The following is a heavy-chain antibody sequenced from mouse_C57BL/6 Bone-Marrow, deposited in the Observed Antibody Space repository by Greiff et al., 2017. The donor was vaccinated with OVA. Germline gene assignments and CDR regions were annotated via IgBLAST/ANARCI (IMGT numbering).Heavy chain of an antibody. Sequence: QVQLQQPGAELVKPGASVKMSCKASGYTFTSYWITWVKQRPGQGLEWIGDIYPGSGSTNYNEKFKSKATLTVDTSSSTAYMQLSSLTSEDSAVYYCARWGRCEYYAMDYWGQGTSVTVSS. CDR1: GYTFTSYW. CDR3: ARWGRCEYYAMDY. V-gene: IGHV1-55*01. CDR2: IYPGSGST. J-gene: IGHJ4*01.